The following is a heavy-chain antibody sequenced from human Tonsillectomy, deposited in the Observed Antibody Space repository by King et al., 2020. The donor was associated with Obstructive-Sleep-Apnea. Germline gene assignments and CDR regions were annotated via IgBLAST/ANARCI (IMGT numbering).Heavy chain of an antibody. D-gene: IGHD6-13*01. CDR3: AKVKFSSSWTGGEKYYYYGMDV. CDR1: GFTFSSYG. CDR2: IRYDGNDQ. Sequence: QVQLVESGGGVVQPGRSLRLSCAASGFTFSSYGMHWVRQAPGKGLEWVAFIRYDGNDQYYADSVKGRFTISRDNSKNTLYLQMNILRAEDTAVYYCAKVKFSSSWTGGEKYYYYGMDVWGQGTTVTVSS. V-gene: IGHV3-30*02. J-gene: IGHJ6*02.